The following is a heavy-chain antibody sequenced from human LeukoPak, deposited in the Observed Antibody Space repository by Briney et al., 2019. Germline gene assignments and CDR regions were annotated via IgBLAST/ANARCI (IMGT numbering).Heavy chain of an antibody. Sequence: GGSLRLSCAASGFTFSSYSVNWVRQAPGKGLEWVSSISSGSSYEYYADSAKGRFTISRDNTKNSLYLQMNTLRAEDTAVYYCARDYQGGFAPWGQGTLVTVSS. V-gene: IGHV3-21*01. J-gene: IGHJ5*02. CDR2: ISSGSSYE. CDR1: GFTFSSYS. D-gene: IGHD2-2*01. CDR3: ARDYQGGFAP.